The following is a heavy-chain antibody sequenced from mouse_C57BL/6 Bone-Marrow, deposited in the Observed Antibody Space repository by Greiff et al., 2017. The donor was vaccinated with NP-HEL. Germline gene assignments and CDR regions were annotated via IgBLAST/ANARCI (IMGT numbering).Heavy chain of an antibody. CDR3: TTGGSSLYAMDY. CDR2: IDPENGDT. J-gene: IGHJ4*01. V-gene: IGHV14-4*01. Sequence: VQLKQSGAELVRPGASVKLSCTVSGFNIKDDYMHWVKQRPEQGLEWIGWIDPENGDTEYASKFQGTATITADPASNTAYLQLSSLTSEDTAVYYCTTGGSSLYAMDYWGQGTSVTVSS. CDR1: GFNIKDDY. D-gene: IGHD1-1*01.